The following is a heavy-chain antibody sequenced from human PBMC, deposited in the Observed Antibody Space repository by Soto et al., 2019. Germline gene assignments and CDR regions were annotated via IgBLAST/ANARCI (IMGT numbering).Heavy chain of an antibody. D-gene: IGHD4-17*01. Sequence: GASVKVSCKASGYTFTSYYMHWVRQAPGQGLEWMGIINPSGGSTSYAQKFQGRVTMTRDTSTSTVYMELSSLRSEDTAVYYCARGFKKPYGDYAPTDYWGQGTLVTVSS. CDR1: GYTFTSYY. J-gene: IGHJ4*02. CDR2: INPSGGST. CDR3: ARGFKKPYGDYAPTDY. V-gene: IGHV1-46*03.